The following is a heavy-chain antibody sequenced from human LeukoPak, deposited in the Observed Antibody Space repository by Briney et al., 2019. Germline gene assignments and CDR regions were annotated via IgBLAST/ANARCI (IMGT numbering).Heavy chain of an antibody. V-gene: IGHV1-69*04. CDR2: IIPIFGIA. D-gene: IGHD2-2*01. J-gene: IGHJ5*02. CDR3: ARGVRPTHCISTSCYAPNWFDP. Sequence: ASVKVSCKASGGTFSSYAISWVRQAPGQGLEWMGRIIPIFGIANYAQKFQGRVTVTADKSTGTAYMELSSLRSEDTAVYYCARGVRPTHCISTSCYAPNWFDPWGQGTLVTVSS. CDR1: GGTFSSYA.